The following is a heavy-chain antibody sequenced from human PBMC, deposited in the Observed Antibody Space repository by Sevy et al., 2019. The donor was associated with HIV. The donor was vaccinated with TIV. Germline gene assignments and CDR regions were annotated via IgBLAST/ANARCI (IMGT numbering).Heavy chain of an antibody. V-gene: IGHV3-21*01. D-gene: IGHD2-15*01. CDR3: ARDRKEGVVVAATPDYYYYYMDV. Sequence: GGSLRLSCAASGFTFSSYSMNWVRQAPGKGLEWVSSISSSSSYIYYADSVKGRFTIARDNAKNSLYLQMNSLGAEDTAVYYCARDRKEGVVVAATPDYYYYYMDVWGKGTTVTVSS. CDR2: ISSSSSYI. CDR1: GFTFSSYS. J-gene: IGHJ6*03.